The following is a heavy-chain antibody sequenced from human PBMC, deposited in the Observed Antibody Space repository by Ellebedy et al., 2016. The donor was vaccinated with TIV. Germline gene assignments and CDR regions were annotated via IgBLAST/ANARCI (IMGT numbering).Heavy chain of an antibody. D-gene: IGHD3-22*01. CDR3: AKGSSSGFNYDRVGFQY. Sequence: GGSLRLSCAASGFTFSDFAMHWVRQAPGKGLEWLSVISGGADNTYNADSVQVRLTITSDNSKNTLFLQMNRLRVEDTAVYYCAKGSSSGFNYDRVGFQYWGQGTLVTVSS. J-gene: IGHJ4*02. CDR2: ISGGADNT. CDR1: GFTFSDFA. V-gene: IGHV3-23*01.